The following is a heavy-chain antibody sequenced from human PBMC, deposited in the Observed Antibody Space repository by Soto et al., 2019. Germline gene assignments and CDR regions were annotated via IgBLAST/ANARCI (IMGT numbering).Heavy chain of an antibody. V-gene: IGHV1-69*02. CDR2: IIPILGIA. D-gene: IGHD3-10*01. CDR1: GGTFSSYT. CDR3: ARGRGVLNLGWFDP. Sequence: QVQLVQSGAEVKKPGSSVKVSCKASGGTFSSYTISWVRQAPGQGLEWMGRIIPILGIANYAQKFQGRVTITADKSTSTAYMELSSLRSEDTAVYYCARGRGVLNLGWFDPWGQGTLVTVSS. J-gene: IGHJ5*02.